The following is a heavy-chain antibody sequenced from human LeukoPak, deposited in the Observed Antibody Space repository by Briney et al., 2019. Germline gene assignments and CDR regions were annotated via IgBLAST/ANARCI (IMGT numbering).Heavy chain of an antibody. J-gene: IGHJ4*02. V-gene: IGHV4-38-2*02. Sequence: SETLSLTCTVSGYSISSGYYWGWIRQPPGKGLEWIGSIYHSGSTYYNPSLKSRVTISVDTSKNQFSLKLSSVTAADTAVYYCARVGYCSGGSCFLGFDYWGQGTLVTVSS. CDR1: GYSISSGYY. D-gene: IGHD2-15*01. CDR2: IYHSGST. CDR3: ARVGYCSGGSCFLGFDY.